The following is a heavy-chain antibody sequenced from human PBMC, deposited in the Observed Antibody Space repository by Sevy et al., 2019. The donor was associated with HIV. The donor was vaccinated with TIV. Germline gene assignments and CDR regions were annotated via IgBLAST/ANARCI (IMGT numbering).Heavy chain of an antibody. V-gene: IGHV3-30*02. Sequence: GGSLRLSCAASGFSFSSYGMHWVRQPLGKGLEWVAFVHFDGNEKWYADSGKGRFTISRDNFKSTIFLQMDSLRIEDTAFYYCVKDRCSDAGCAGEYFEHWGQGTLFTVSS. CDR1: GFSFSSYG. D-gene: IGHD2-15*01. J-gene: IGHJ4*02. CDR2: VHFDGNEK. CDR3: VKDRCSDAGCAGEYFEH.